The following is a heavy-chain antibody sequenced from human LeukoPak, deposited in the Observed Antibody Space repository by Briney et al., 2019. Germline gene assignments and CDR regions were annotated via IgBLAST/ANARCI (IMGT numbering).Heavy chain of an antibody. Sequence: PSETLSLTCTGSGGSISSYYRSWIRQPPGKGREGMGNIYYSGSTNYNPSLKRRVTISVNTSKKQFSLKLSAVTAADTAVYYCACRHDAFDIWGQGTMVTVSS. CDR3: ACRHDAFDI. J-gene: IGHJ3*02. V-gene: IGHV4-59*01. CDR2: IYYSGST. CDR1: GGSISSYY.